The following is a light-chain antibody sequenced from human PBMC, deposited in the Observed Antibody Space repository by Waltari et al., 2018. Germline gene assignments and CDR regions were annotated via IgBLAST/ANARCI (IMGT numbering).Light chain of an antibody. CDR3: SSYTSSSTGV. V-gene: IGLV2-14*01. CDR1: SSTVGGYNY. J-gene: IGLJ2*01. CDR2: DVS. Sequence: QSALTQPASVSGSPGQSITISCPGTSSTVGGYNYVSWYQQHPGKAPKLMIYDVSNRPWGVSNRFSGSKSGNTASLTISGLQAEDEADYYCSSYTSSSTGVFGGGTKLTVL.